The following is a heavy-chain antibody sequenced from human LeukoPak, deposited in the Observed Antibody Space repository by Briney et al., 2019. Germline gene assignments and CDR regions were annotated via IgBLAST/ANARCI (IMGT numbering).Heavy chain of an antibody. J-gene: IGHJ3*02. V-gene: IGHV4-4*07. D-gene: IGHD3-22*01. Sequence: SETLSLTCTVSGGSISSYYWSWIRQPAGKGLEWIGRIYTSGSTNYNPSLKSRVTMSVDTSKNQFSLKLSSVTAADTAVYYCAGVPYYYDSSGYYLLDAFDIWGQGTMVTVSS. CDR3: AGVPYYYDSSGYYLLDAFDI. CDR1: GGSISSYY. CDR2: IYTSGST.